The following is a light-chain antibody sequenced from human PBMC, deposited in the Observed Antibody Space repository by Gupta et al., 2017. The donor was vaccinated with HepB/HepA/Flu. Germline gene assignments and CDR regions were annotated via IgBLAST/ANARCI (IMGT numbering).Light chain of an antibody. CDR3: QAWDNSAV. J-gene: IGLJ2*01. Sequence: SSDLTQPPSVSVSPGQTASITCSANKLGNKFISWYQQKPGQSPVLVIYHDSTRPPGTPARFSGSTSGNTATLTLSGKEAMDEDDDYWQAWDNSAVFGGGTKLTVL. CDR2: HDS. V-gene: IGLV3-1*01. CDR1: KLGNKF.